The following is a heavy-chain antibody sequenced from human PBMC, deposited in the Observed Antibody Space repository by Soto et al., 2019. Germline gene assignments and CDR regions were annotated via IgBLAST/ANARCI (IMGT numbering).Heavy chain of an antibody. CDR3: ARDRVHPGWFDP. Sequence: ASVKVSCKVSGYTLTELSMHWVRQAPGKGLEWMGGFDPEDGETIYAQKFQGRVTMTEDTSTDTAYMELSSVTAADTAVYYCARDRVHPGWFDPWGQGTLVTVSS. J-gene: IGHJ5*02. D-gene: IGHD3-10*01. CDR1: GYTLTELS. CDR2: FDPEDGET. V-gene: IGHV1-24*01.